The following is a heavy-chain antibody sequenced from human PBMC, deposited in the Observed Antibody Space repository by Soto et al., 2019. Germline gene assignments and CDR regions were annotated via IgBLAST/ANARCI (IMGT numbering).Heavy chain of an antibody. CDR3: ARVNYYDSSGYHYFDY. D-gene: IGHD3-22*01. CDR1: GGSFSGYY. CDR2: INHSGST. J-gene: IGHJ4*02. Sequence: SETLSLTCAVYGGSFSGYYWSWIRQPPGKGLEWIGEINHSGSTNYNPSLKSRVTISVDTSKNQFSLKLSSVTAADTAVYYCARVNYYDSSGYHYFDYWGQGTLVTVSS. V-gene: IGHV4-34*01.